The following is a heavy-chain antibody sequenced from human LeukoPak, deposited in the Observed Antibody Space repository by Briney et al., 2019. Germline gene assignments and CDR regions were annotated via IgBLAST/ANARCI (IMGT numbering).Heavy chain of an antibody. CDR2: ISGSGGST. V-gene: IGHV3-23*01. D-gene: IGHD3-10*01. CDR3: AKDRLSSGSGSYCLFDY. J-gene: IGHJ4*02. Sequence: GGSLGLSCAASGFTFSSYAMSWVRQAPGKVLEWLSAISGSGGSTYYADSVKGRFTISRDNSKNTLYLQMNSLRAEDTAVYYCAKDRLSSGSGSYCLFDYWGQGTLVTVSS. CDR1: GFTFSSYA.